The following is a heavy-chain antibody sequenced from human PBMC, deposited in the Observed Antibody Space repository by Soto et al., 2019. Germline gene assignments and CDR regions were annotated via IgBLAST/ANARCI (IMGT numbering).Heavy chain of an antibody. Sequence: SETLSLTCTVSGGSFTGHFWSWVRQPPGKGLEWIGSIYHSGSTYYNPSLKSRVTISVDTSKNQFSLKLSSVTAADTAVYYCARVEDYYDSSGYFDYWGQGTLVTVSS. CDR1: GGSFTGHF. D-gene: IGHD3-22*01. CDR3: ARVEDYYDSSGYFDY. V-gene: IGHV4-38-2*02. J-gene: IGHJ4*02. CDR2: IYHSGST.